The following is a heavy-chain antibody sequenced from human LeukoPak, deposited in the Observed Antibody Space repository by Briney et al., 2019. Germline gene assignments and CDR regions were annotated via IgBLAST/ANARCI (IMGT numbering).Heavy chain of an antibody. CDR3: AKCDYFYESSGYYLFDY. CDR1: GFTFYNYA. J-gene: IGHJ4*02. Sequence: GGSLRLSCAASGFTFYNYAMSWVRQAPGKGLEWVSAVSGSGSTTYYADSVKGRFTISRDNSKNTLYLQMNSLRAEDTAVYYCAKCDYFYESSGYYLFDYWGQGTLVTVSS. D-gene: IGHD3-22*01. V-gene: IGHV3-23*01. CDR2: VSGSGSTT.